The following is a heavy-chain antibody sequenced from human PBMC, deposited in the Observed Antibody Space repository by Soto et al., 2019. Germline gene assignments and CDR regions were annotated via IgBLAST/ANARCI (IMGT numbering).Heavy chain of an antibody. CDR2: INSDGSTT. D-gene: IGHD3-10*01. Sequence: EVQLVESGGGLVQPGGSLRLSCAASGFTFSRSWMHWVRQVPGKGLVWVSRINSDGSTTQYADSVRGRFTISRDNAKNTLFLEVNSLTIEDTAVYFCACLPMPRGPCGFWGQGTLVTVSS. V-gene: IGHV3-74*03. CDR1: GFTFSRSW. CDR3: ACLPMPRGPCGF. J-gene: IGHJ4*02.